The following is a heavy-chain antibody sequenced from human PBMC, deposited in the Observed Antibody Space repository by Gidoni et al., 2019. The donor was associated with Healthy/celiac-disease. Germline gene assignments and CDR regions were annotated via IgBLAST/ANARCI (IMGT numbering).Heavy chain of an antibody. V-gene: IGHV3-33*01. J-gene: IGHJ4*02. CDR1: GFTFSSYG. CDR3: ARDIPAARFFDY. D-gene: IGHD2-2*01. Sequence: QVQLVESGGGVVQPGRSLRLSCAASGFTFSSYGMHWVRQAPGKGLEWVAVIWYDGSNKYYADSVKGRFTISRDNSKNTLYLQMNSLRAEDTAVYYCARDIPAARFFDYWGQGTLVTVSS. CDR2: IWYDGSNK.